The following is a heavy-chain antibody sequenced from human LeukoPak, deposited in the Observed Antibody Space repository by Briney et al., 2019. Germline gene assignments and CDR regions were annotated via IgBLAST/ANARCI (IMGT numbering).Heavy chain of an antibody. J-gene: IGHJ4*02. D-gene: IGHD3-9*01. CDR1: GFTFSSYA. CDR2: ISYDGGNK. CDR3: ARSRYFDWLCPFDY. V-gene: IGHV3-30*04. Sequence: PGRSLRLSCAASGFTFSSYAMHWVRQAPGKGLEWVAVISYDGGNKYYADSVKGRFTISREDSKKTLYPQMNSLRAEDTAVYYCARSRYFDWLCPFDYWGQGTLVTVSS.